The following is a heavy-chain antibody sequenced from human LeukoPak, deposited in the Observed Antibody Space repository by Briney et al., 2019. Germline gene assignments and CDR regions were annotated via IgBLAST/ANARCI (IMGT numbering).Heavy chain of an antibody. CDR1: GFTFNDYD. CDR3: ATYRQVLLPFES. Sequence: GGSLRLSCAASGFTFNDYDINWVRQLPGKGLEWVSGINWNSVHIGYADSVRGRFTISRDNSKSTLSLQMNSLRAEDTAIYYCATYRQVLLPFESWGQGTLVTVSS. CDR2: INWNSVHI. D-gene: IGHD2-8*02. V-gene: IGHV3-9*01. J-gene: IGHJ4*02.